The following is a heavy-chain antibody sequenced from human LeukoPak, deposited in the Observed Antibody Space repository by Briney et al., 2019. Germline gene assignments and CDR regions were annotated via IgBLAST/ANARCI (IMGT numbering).Heavy chain of an antibody. D-gene: IGHD6-13*01. CDR2: ISGSGGST. Sequence: GGSLRLSCAASGFTFSSYGMSWVRQAPGKGREWVSAISGSGGSTYYADSVKGRFTISRDNSKNTLYLQMNSLRAEDTAVYYCAKVTGSSSLNWFDPWGQGTLVTVSS. J-gene: IGHJ5*02. CDR3: AKVTGSSSLNWFDP. V-gene: IGHV3-23*01. CDR1: GFTFSSYG.